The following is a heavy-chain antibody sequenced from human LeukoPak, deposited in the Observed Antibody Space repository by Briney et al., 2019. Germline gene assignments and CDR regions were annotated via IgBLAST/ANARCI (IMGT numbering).Heavy chain of an antibody. V-gene: IGHV4-59*01. Sequence: ASETLSLTCTVSGGSISSYYWSWIRQPPGKGLEWIGYIYYSGSTNYNPSLKSRVTISVDTSKNQFSLKLSSVTAADTAVYYCARWGRRPETSIQLWSTYYFDYWGQGTLVTVSS. CDR1: GGSISSYY. CDR3: ARWGRRPETSIQLWSTYYFDY. CDR2: IYYSGST. J-gene: IGHJ4*02. D-gene: IGHD5-18*01.